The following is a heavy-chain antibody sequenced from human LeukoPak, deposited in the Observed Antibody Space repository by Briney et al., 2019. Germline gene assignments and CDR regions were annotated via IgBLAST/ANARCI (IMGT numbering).Heavy chain of an antibody. CDR1: GSTFISSA. Sequence: PGRSLRPSFAASGSTFISSAMSCARQPPGKGRGWVTSIRVGGGTTYYAASVKGRLTISRDNSKNTLSMQKSSLRGEAAAVYYWAKATCRGATCALFDYWGQGTLVTVSS. CDR2: IRVGGGTT. J-gene: IGHJ4*02. V-gene: IGHV3-23*01. D-gene: IGHD2-15*01. CDR3: AKATCRGATCALFDY.